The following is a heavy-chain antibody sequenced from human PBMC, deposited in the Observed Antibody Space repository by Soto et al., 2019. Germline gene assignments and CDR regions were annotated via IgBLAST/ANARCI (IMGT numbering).Heavy chain of an antibody. J-gene: IGHJ6*02. V-gene: IGHV1-3*01. CDR3: ARGKGMEENYYYYGLDI. CDR1: GYSFSTYA. D-gene: IGHD1-1*01. Sequence: ASVKVSCKASGYSFSTYAMHWVRQAPGQSLEWMGWINGGTGQTKFSQRFQDRITITRDTSASTAYMELSSLRSEDTAVYYCARGKGMEENYYYYGLDIWGQGPTVTVSS. CDR2: INGGTGQT.